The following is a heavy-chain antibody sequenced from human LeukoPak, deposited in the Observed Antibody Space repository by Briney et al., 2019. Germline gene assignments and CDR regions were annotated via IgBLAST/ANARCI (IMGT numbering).Heavy chain of an antibody. D-gene: IGHD3-22*01. CDR3: ARSSDDYYDSSGTFDY. V-gene: IGHV1-18*01. CDR1: GYTFTSYG. CDR2: ISAYNGNT. J-gene: IGHJ4*02. Sequence: ASVKVSCKASGYTFTSYGISWVRQAPGLGLEWMGWISAYNGNTNYAQKLQGRVTMTTDTSTSTAYMELRSLRSDDTAVYYCARSSDDYYDSSGTFDYWGQGTLVTVSS.